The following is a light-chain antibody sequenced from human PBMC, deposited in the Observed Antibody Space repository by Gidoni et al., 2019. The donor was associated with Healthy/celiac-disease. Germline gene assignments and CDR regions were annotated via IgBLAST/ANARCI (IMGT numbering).Light chain of an antibody. V-gene: IGLV2-14*01. J-gene: IGLJ2*01. CDR3: SSYTSSSTRV. Sequence: QSALTQPASVSVSPGQSITISCTGTSSDVGGYNYVSWYQQHPGKAPKLMIYDVSNRPSGVSNRFSGSKSGNTASLTISGLQAEDEADYYCSSYTSSSTRVFGGGTKLTV. CDR1: SSDVGGYNY. CDR2: DVS.